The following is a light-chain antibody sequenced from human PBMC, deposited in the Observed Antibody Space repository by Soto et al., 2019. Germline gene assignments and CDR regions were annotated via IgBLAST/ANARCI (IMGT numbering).Light chain of an antibody. CDR3: QQRSVWPLT. CDR1: QSLSSSF. Sequence: EIVLTQSPGTLSLSPGERAILSCRASQSLSSSFLAWYQQKPGQAPRLLIYSSSNRAPGIPARFSGSGSGTDFTLTISSLEPEDFAAYYCQQRSVWPLTFGGGTKVEIK. CDR2: SSS. V-gene: IGKV3D-20*02. J-gene: IGKJ4*01.